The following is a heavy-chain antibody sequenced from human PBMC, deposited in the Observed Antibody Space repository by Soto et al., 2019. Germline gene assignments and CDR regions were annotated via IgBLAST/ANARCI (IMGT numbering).Heavy chain of an antibody. CDR3: ARGGYYDSSGYYFPDDAFDI. J-gene: IGHJ3*02. D-gene: IGHD3-22*01. V-gene: IGHV1-18*01. Sequence: QVQLVQSGAEVKKPGASVKVSCKASGYTFTSYGISWVRQAPGQGLEWMGWISAYNGNTNYAQKLQSRVTMTTDTSTSTAYMELRSLRSDDTAVYYCARGGYYDSSGYYFPDDAFDIWGQGTMVTVSS. CDR2: ISAYNGNT. CDR1: GYTFTSYG.